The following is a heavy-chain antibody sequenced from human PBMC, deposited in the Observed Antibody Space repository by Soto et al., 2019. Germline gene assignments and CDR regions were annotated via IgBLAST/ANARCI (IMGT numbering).Heavy chain of an antibody. J-gene: IGHJ4*02. V-gene: IGHV3-48*02. Sequence: GSLRLSCAASGFTFSSYSMNWVRQAPGKGLEWVSYISSSSSTIYYADSVKGRFTISRDNAKNSLYLQMNSLRDEDTAVYYCARDPYYYDSSGYFDYWGQGTLVTVSS. CDR3: ARDPYYYDSSGYFDY. D-gene: IGHD3-22*01. CDR1: GFTFSSYS. CDR2: ISSSSSTI.